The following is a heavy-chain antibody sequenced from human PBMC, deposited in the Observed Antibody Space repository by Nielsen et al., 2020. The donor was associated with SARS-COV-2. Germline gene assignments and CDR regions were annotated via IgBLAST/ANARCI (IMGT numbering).Heavy chain of an antibody. J-gene: IGHJ6*03. CDR3: ARGVHGFGQPHSYFYMDV. CDR1: GVSFSGYH. V-gene: IGHV4-34*01. Sequence: SETLSLTCSLNGVSFSGYHWGWIRQSPGKGLEWIGDITRSGNTNYNPALKSRVIMSVATSKDEFSLKLTSVTAADTAVYFCARGVHGFGQPHSYFYMDVWGKGTTVTVSS. CDR2: ITRSGNT. D-gene: IGHD5-24*01.